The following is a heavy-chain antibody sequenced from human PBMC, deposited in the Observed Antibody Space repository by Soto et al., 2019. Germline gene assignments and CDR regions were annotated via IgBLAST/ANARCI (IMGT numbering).Heavy chain of an antibody. D-gene: IGHD3-10*01. V-gene: IGHV1-69*08. J-gene: IGHJ6*02. CDR3: ARDNGFGESDV. CDR1: GGTFSNDI. Sequence: ASVKVSCKTSGGTFSNDIITWVRQAPGQGLEWMGRIIPLLDTTNYAQKLQGRVTMTTDTSTSTAYMELRSLRSDDTAVYYCARDNGFGESDVWGQGTTVTVSS. CDR2: IIPLLDTT.